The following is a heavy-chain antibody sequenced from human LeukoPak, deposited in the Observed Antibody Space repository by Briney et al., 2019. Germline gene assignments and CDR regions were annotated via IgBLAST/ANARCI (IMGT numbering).Heavy chain of an antibody. J-gene: IGHJ5*02. CDR2: IYYSGST. CDR3: ARLPSGGTVWHWFDP. Sequence: SETLSLTCTVSGGSISSSSYYWGWIRQPPGKGLEWIGSIYYSGSTYYNPSLKSRVAISVDTSKNQFSLKLSSVTAADTAVYYCARLPSGGTVWHWFDPWGQGTLVTVSS. V-gene: IGHV4-39*01. D-gene: IGHD3-10*01. CDR1: GGSISSSSYY.